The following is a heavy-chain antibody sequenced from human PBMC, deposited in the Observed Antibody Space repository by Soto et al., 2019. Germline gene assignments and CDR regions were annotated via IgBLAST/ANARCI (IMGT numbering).Heavy chain of an antibody. CDR1: GGSFSGYY. CDR3: ARGRMVRGVIDY. CDR2: INHSGST. D-gene: IGHD3-10*01. Sequence: QVQLQQWGAGLLKPSETLSLTCAVYGGSFSGYYWSWIRQPPGKGLEWIGEINHSGSTNYNPSLKSRVTISVDTFKNQFSLKLSSVTAADTAVYYCARGRMVRGVIDYWGQGTLVTVSS. V-gene: IGHV4-34*01. J-gene: IGHJ4*02.